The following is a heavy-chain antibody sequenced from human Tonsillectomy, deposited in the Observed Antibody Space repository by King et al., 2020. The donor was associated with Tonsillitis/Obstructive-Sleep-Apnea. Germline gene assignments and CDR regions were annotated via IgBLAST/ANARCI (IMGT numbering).Heavy chain of an antibody. Sequence: VQLVESGGGVVQPGRSLRLSCAASGFTFSSYGMHGVRQAPGKGLGWVAVISYEGSNKNYAESVKGRFPISCDNSKNTLYLQMNSLRAEDTAVYYCAKDRTGTIDYWGQGTLVTVSS. D-gene: IGHD1-1*01. J-gene: IGHJ4*02. CDR2: ISYEGSNK. CDR3: AKDRTGTIDY. CDR1: GFTFSSYG. V-gene: IGHV3-30*18.